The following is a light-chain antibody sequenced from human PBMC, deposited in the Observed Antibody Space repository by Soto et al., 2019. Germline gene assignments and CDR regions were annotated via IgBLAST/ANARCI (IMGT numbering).Light chain of an antibody. CDR1: SSDVGGYNY. V-gene: IGLV2-8*01. CDR3: SSYAGSNNFVL. J-gene: IGLJ2*01. CDR2: EVT. Sequence: QSALTQPPSASGSPGQSVTISCTGTSSDVGGYNYVSWYQQHPGKAPKLMIYEVTKRPSGVPDRFSGSRSGNTASLTVSGLQAEDEADYYCSSYAGSNNFVLFGGGTKLPVL.